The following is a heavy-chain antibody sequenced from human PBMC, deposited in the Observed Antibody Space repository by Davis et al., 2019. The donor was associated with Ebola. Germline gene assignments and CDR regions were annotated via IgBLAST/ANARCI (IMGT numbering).Heavy chain of an antibody. D-gene: IGHD2-2*01. CDR2: IYTSGST. V-gene: IGHV4-4*07. Sequence: PSETLSLTCTVSGGSISSYYWSWIRQPAGKGLEWIGRIYTSGSTNYNPSLKSRVTMSVDTSKNQFSLKLSSVTAADTAVYYCARGKIVVVPAAPDYYYYYMDVWGKGTTVTVSS. CDR1: GGSISSYY. J-gene: IGHJ6*03. CDR3: ARGKIVVVPAAPDYYYYYMDV.